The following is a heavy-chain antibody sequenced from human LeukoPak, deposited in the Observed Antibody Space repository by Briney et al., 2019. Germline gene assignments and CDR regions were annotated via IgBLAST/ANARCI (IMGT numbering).Heavy chain of an antibody. J-gene: IGHJ5*02. V-gene: IGHV4-61*01. CDR1: GGSVSSGSYY. Sequence: SETLSLTCTVSGGSVSSGSYYWSWIRELPGKALEWIGYIYYSGSTNYNPSLKSRVTISVDTSKNQFSLKLSSVTAADTAVYYCARVIPWFDPWGQGTLVTVSS. D-gene: IGHD2-21*01. CDR3: ARVIPWFDP. CDR2: IYYSGST.